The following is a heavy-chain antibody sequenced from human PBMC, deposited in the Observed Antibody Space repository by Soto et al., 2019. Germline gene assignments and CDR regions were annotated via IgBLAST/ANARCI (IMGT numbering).Heavy chain of an antibody. Sequence: ASVKVSCKASGGTFSSYTISWVRQAPGQGLEWMGRIIPILGIANYAQKFQGRVTITADKSTSTAYMELSSLRSEDTAVYYCARHGGITMVRGVLTAFDIWGQGTMVTVSS. V-gene: IGHV1-69*02. J-gene: IGHJ3*02. CDR3: ARHGGITMVRGVLTAFDI. CDR2: IIPILGIA. D-gene: IGHD3-10*01. CDR1: GGTFSSYT.